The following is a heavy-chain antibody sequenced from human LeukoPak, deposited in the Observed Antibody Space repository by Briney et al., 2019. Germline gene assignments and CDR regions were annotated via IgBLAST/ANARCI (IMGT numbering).Heavy chain of an antibody. J-gene: IGHJ4*02. CDR1: GFTFSDYY. V-gene: IGHV3-11*01. Sequence: GGSLRLSCAASGFTFSDYYMSWIRQAPGKGLEWVSYISSSGSTIYYADSVKGRFTISRDNSKNTLYLQMNSLRAEDTAVYYCAREGYDILTGYPDGGYFDYWGQGTLVTVSS. D-gene: IGHD3-9*01. CDR2: ISSSGSTI. CDR3: AREGYDILTGYPDGGYFDY.